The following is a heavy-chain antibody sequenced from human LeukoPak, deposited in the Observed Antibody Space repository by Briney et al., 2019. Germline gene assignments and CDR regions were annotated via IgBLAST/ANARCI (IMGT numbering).Heavy chain of an antibody. CDR3: VKGSKAILITRDHYVDV. V-gene: IGHV3-30*02. D-gene: IGHD3-3*01. Sequence: LTGGSLRLSCAASGFTFSSYGMHWVRQAPGKGLEWVTFIRYDGSKKYYADSVKGRFTISRDNSKNTLYLQMNSLRPEDTAVYYCVKGSKAILITRDHYVDVWGKGTTVTISS. CDR2: IRYDGSKK. CDR1: GFTFSSYG. J-gene: IGHJ6*03.